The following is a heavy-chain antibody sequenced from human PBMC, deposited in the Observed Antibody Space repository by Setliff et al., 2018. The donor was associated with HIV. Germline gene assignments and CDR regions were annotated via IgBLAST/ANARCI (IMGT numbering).Heavy chain of an antibody. CDR2: IIPNSAGT. V-gene: IGHV1-2*06. J-gene: IGHJ3*02. D-gene: IGHD2-8*01. CDR1: GYTFTGYF. CDR3: ATKVYCTNGVCLDAFDI. Sequence: GASVKVSCKASGYTFTGYFIHWVRQAPGQGLEWMGRIIPNSAGTNYAQKFQGRDTMTRDTSISTAYMELSRLRSDDTAVYYCATKVYCTNGVCLDAFDIWGQGTMVTVSS.